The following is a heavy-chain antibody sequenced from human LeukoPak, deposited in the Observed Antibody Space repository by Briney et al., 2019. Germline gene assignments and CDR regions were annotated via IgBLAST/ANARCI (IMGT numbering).Heavy chain of an antibody. Sequence: GGSLRPSCAASGFTFSSHLMHWVRQAPGKGLMWVSRINSVGSRTDYADSVKGRFTISRDNARNTLYLQMNSLRAEDTAVYYCTSDTVDTALGIDFWGQGTLVTVSS. CDR3: TSDTVDTALGIDF. V-gene: IGHV3-74*01. J-gene: IGHJ4*02. CDR2: INSVGSRT. CDR1: GFTFSSHL. D-gene: IGHD5-18*01.